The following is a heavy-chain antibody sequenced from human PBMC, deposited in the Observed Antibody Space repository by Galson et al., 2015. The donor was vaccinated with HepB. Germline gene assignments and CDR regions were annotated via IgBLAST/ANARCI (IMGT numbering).Heavy chain of an antibody. D-gene: IGHD3-22*01. CDR1: GYSFTSYW. CDR3: ARNYDSSGYGGYAFDI. Sequence: QSGAEVKKPGESLRISCKGSGYSFTSYWISWVRQMPGKGLEWMGRIDPSDSYTNYSPSFQGHVTISADKSISTAYLQWSSLKASDTAMYYCARNYDSSGYGGYAFDIWGQGTMVTVSS. J-gene: IGHJ3*02. V-gene: IGHV5-10-1*01. CDR2: IDPSDSYT.